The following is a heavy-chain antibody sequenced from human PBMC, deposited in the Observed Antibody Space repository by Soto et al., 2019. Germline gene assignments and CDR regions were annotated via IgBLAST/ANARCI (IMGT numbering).Heavy chain of an antibody. CDR3: AKHIVVVTAILDY. V-gene: IGHV3-23*01. J-gene: IGHJ4*02. Sequence: GGSLRLSCVASGFMFSSNYMSWVRQAPGKGLEWVSAISGSGGSTYYADSVKGRFTISRDNSKNTLYLQMNSLRAEDTAVYYCAKHIVVVTAILDYWGQGTLVTVSS. CDR2: ISGSGGST. CDR1: GFMFSSNY. D-gene: IGHD2-21*02.